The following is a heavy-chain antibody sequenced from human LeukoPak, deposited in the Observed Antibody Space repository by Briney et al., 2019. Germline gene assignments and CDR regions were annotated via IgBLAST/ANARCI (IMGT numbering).Heavy chain of an antibody. CDR2: IYTSGST. CDR1: GGSISSYY. CDR3: ARDLVGATEDNWFDP. J-gene: IGHJ5*02. D-gene: IGHD1-26*01. Sequence: PSETLSLTCTVPGGSISSYYWSWIRQPAGKGLEWIGRIYTSGSTNYNPSLKSRVTMSVDTSKNQFSLKLSSVTAADTAVYYCARDLVGATEDNWFDPWGQGTLVTVSS. V-gene: IGHV4-4*07.